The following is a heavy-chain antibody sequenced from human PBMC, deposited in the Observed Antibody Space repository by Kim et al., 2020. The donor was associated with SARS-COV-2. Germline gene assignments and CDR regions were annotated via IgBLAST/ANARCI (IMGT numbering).Heavy chain of an antibody. D-gene: IGHD1-26*01. V-gene: IGHV3-30*02. CDR3: AKPHKYSGSYYPSFDY. Sequence: SVKGRFTISRDNSKNTLYLQMNSLRAEDTAVYYCAKPHKYSGSYYPSFDYWGQGTLVTVSS. J-gene: IGHJ4*02.